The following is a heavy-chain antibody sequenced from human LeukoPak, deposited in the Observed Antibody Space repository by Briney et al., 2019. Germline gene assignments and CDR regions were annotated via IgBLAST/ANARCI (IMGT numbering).Heavy chain of an antibody. D-gene: IGHD6-13*01. CDR3: ARGESYSSSWYRYYYYMDV. Sequence: EASVKVSCKASGYTFTSYDINWVRQAPGQGLEWMGWMNPNSGNTGYAQKFQGRVTITRNTSISTAYMELSSLRSEDTAVYYCARGESYSSSWYRYYYYMDVWGKGTTVTVSS. CDR2: MNPNSGNT. V-gene: IGHV1-8*03. CDR1: GYTFTSYD. J-gene: IGHJ6*03.